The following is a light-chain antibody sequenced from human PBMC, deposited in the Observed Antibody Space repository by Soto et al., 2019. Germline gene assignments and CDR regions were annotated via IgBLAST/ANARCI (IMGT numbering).Light chain of an antibody. CDR1: QSISSW. CDR2: KAS. Sequence: DIQMTQSPSTLSASVGDRVTITCRASQSISSWLAWYQQKPGKAPKLLIYKASSLESGDTSSFSGSGSGTEFTLTISSLQPDDFATYYCQQYNSLWTFGQGTKVEIK. CDR3: QQYNSLWT. J-gene: IGKJ1*01. V-gene: IGKV1-5*03.